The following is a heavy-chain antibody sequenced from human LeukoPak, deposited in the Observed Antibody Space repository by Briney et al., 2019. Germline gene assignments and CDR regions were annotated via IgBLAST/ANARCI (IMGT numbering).Heavy chain of an antibody. D-gene: IGHD1-26*01. V-gene: IGHV3-7*03. CDR3: ARERGRGRDSPWFDY. J-gene: IGHJ4*02. Sequence: SGGSLRLSCAASGFSFSDHWLDWVRQAPGKGLEWVAHIKGDGSQKCYVDSVKGRFTISRDNAKTSLYLQMDSLRAEDTAVYYCARERGRGRDSPWFDYWGQGTLVTVSS. CDR1: GFSFSDHW. CDR2: IKGDGSQK.